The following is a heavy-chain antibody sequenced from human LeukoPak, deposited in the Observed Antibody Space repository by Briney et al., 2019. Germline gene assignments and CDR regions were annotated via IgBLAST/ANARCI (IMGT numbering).Heavy chain of an antibody. Sequence: GGSLRLSCAASGFTFSSYSMNWVRQAPGKGLEWVSYISSSSTTIYYADSVKGRFTISRDNAKNSLYLQMNSLRAEDTAVYYCARDHHRRLYDSQARDTFDFWGQGTMVTVSS. CDR2: ISSSSTTI. J-gene: IGHJ3*01. D-gene: IGHD3-22*01. CDR3: ARDHHRRLYDSQARDTFDF. V-gene: IGHV3-48*01. CDR1: GFTFSSYS.